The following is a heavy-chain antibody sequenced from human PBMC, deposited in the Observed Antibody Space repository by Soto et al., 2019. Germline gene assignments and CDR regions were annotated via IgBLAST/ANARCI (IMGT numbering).Heavy chain of an antibody. D-gene: IGHD2-2*01. V-gene: IGHV4-4*02. Sequence: QVQLQESGPGLVKPSGTLSLTCAVSSGSISSSNWWSWVRQPPGKGLEWIGEIYHSGSTNYNPSLKSRVTISVDKLKNRLSLKLSSVTAADTAVYYCARGAKDIVVVPAAMRLDYYYYMDVWGKGTTVTVSS. J-gene: IGHJ6*03. CDR3: ARGAKDIVVVPAAMRLDYYYYMDV. CDR2: IYHSGST. CDR1: SGSISSSNW.